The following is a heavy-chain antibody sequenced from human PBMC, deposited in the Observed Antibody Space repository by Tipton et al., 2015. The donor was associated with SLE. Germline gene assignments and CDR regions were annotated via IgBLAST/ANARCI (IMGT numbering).Heavy chain of an antibody. Sequence: TLSLTCAVYGESFSGYYWSWIRQSPGKGLEWIGEINHSGSTNDNPSLKSRVSISVDTAKNQFSLKLSSVTAADTAVYYCARHVGNSSPGGYYYGMDVWGQGTTVTVS. CDR2: INHSGST. J-gene: IGHJ6*02. CDR1: GESFSGYY. D-gene: IGHD6-13*01. V-gene: IGHV4-34*01. CDR3: ARHVGNSSPGGYYYGMDV.